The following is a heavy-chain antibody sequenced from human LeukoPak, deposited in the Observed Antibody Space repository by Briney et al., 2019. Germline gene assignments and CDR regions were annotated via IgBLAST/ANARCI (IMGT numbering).Heavy chain of an antibody. Sequence: GGSLRLSCAASGFTVSSNYMSWVRQAPGKGREWVSVIYSGGSTYYADSVKGRFTISRDNSKNTLYLQMNSLRAEDTAVYYCARAQNVLRYFDWSPHFDYWGQGTLDTVSS. J-gene: IGHJ4*02. CDR2: IYSGGST. CDR3: ARAQNVLRYFDWSPHFDY. V-gene: IGHV3-53*01. D-gene: IGHD3-9*01. CDR1: GFTVSSNY.